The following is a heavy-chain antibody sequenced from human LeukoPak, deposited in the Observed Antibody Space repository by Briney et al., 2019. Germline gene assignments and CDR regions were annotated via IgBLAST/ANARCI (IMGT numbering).Heavy chain of an antibody. Sequence: GGSLRLSCAASGFTFDDYGMSWVRQAPGKGLEWVSGINWNGGSTGYADSVKGRFTISRDNAKNSLYLQMNSLRAEDTALYYCAGGRLGGNYYYYYYYMDVWGKGTTVTVSS. CDR3: AGGRLGGNYYYYYYYMDV. J-gene: IGHJ6*03. D-gene: IGHD3-16*01. CDR1: GFTFDDYG. V-gene: IGHV3-20*04. CDR2: INWNGGST.